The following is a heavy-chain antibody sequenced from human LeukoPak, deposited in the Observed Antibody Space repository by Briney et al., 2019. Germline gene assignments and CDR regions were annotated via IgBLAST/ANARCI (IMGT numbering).Heavy chain of an antibody. Sequence: GGSLRLSCAASGFTFSSYSMNWVRQAPGKGLEWVSSISSSSSYIYYADSVKGRFTISRDNSKNTLYLQMNSLRAEDTAVYYCARGYCSGGSCYSEGVYFDYWGQGTLVTVSS. V-gene: IGHV3-21*04. CDR1: GFTFSSYS. J-gene: IGHJ4*02. D-gene: IGHD2-15*01. CDR2: ISSSSSYI. CDR3: ARGYCSGGSCYSEGVYFDY.